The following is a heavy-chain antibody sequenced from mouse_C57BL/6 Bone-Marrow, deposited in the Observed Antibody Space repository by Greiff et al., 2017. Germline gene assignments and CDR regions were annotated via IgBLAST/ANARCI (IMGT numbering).Heavy chain of an antibody. CDR3: ARHVSITPYAMDY. Sequence: EVKVEESGGGLVQPGGSLKLSCAASGFTFSDYYMYWVRQTPEKRLEWVAYISNGGGSTYYPDTVKGRFTISRDNAKNTLYLQMSRRKSEDTAMYYCARHVSITPYAMDYWGQGTSVTVSS. D-gene: IGHD1-1*01. CDR2: ISNGGGST. V-gene: IGHV5-12*01. CDR1: GFTFSDYY. J-gene: IGHJ4*01.